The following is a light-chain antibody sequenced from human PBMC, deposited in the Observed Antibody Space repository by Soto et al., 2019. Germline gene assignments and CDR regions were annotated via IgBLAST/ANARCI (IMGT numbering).Light chain of an antibody. V-gene: IGLV4-60*02. CDR2: LEGSGSY. CDR1: SWHSSYI. J-gene: IGLJ3*02. Sequence: QPVLTQSSSASASLGPSVTLTCTLSSWHSSYIIAWHQQQPGKAPRYLMKLEGSGSYNKGSAVPDRFSGSSSGADRYLTIANLQFEDEADYYCETWDSNTRVFGGGTKLTVL. CDR3: ETWDSNTRV.